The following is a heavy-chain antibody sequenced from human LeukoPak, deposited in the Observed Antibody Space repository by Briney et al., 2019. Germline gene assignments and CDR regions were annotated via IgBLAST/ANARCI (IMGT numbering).Heavy chain of an antibody. CDR3: ARFIYDILTGPAAWFVDDY. D-gene: IGHD3-9*01. V-gene: IGHV1-69*01. CDR2: IIPIFGTA. Sequence: ASVKVSCKASGSTFSSYAISWVRQAPGQGLEWMGGIIPIFGTANYAQKFQGRVTITADESTSTAYMELSSLRSEDTAVYYCARFIYDILTGPAAWFVDDYWGQGTLVTVSS. J-gene: IGHJ4*02. CDR1: GSTFSSYA.